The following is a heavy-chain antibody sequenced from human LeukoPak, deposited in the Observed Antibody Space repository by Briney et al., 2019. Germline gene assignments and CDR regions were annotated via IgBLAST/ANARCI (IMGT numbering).Heavy chain of an antibody. Sequence: GGSLRLSCAASGFTFENYAIDWVRQAPGKGLEWVSLISGDGGSTYYADSVKGRFTISRDNSKNSLYLQMHSLRTEDTALYYCAKDIAVAGHAHWGQGTLVTVSS. D-gene: IGHD6-19*01. J-gene: IGHJ4*02. CDR3: AKDIAVAGHAH. CDR2: ISGDGGST. CDR1: GFTFENYA. V-gene: IGHV3-43*02.